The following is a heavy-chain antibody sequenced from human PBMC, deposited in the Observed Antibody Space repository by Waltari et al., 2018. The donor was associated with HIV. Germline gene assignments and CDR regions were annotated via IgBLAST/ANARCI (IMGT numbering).Heavy chain of an antibody. J-gene: IGHJ6*03. D-gene: IGHD6-6*01. Sequence: EVQVMESGGGLVQPGGSLRLSCAASGFTFSSYEAHWVRRAPGKGLEWVSYISSSGTIYYAESVKGRFTISRDNAKNSLHLQMNSLRAEDTAVYYCAREYSSSMYYYYYMDVWGKGTTVTVSS. CDR3: AREYSSSMYYYYYMDV. V-gene: IGHV3-48*03. CDR2: ISSSGTI. CDR1: GFTFSSYE.